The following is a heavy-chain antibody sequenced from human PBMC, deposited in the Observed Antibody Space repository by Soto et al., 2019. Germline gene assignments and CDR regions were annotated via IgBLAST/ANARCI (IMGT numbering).Heavy chain of an antibody. J-gene: IGHJ6*02. CDR3: AKDRYTEKKYYYYGMDV. V-gene: IGHV3-23*01. D-gene: IGHD1-26*01. CDR1: GFTFSSYA. CDR2: ISGSGGST. Sequence: GFLRLSCAASGFTFSSYAMSWVRQAPGKGLEWVSAISGSGGSTYYADSVKGRFTISRDNSKNTLYLQMNSLRAEDTAVYYCAKDRYTEKKYYYYGMDVWGQGTTVTVSS.